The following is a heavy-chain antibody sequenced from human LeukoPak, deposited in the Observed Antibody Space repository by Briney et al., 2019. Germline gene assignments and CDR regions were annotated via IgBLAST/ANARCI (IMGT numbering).Heavy chain of an antibody. J-gene: IGHJ4*02. CDR2: ISYDGTNK. V-gene: IGHV3-30-3*01. Sequence: GRSLRLSCTASGFTFSTYAMHWVRQAPGKGLEWVAVISYDGTNKYYADSMKGRFTISRDNSKNTLYLQMNSLRAEDTAVYYCARALDEGARFDYWGQGTLVTVSS. CDR3: ARALDEGARFDY. CDR1: GFTFSTYA.